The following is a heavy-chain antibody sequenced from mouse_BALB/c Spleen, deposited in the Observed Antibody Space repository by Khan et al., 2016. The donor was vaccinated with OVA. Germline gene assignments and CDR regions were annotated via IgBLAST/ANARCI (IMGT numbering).Heavy chain of an antibody. J-gene: IGHJ2*01. V-gene: IGHV1-7*01. CDR1: GYTFTSYW. Sequence: QMQLEESGAELAKPGASVKMSCKASGYTFTSYWMHWIKQRPGQGPEWIGYINPTSGYTDYNQKFKDKATLTADKSSSTAYMQLSSLTSDDSAVYYCARDRIDYWGQGTALTVSS. CDR3: ARDRIDY. CDR2: INPTSGYT.